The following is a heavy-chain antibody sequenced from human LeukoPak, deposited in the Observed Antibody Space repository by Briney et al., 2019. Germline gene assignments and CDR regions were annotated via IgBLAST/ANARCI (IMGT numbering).Heavy chain of an antibody. CDR2: IYPGDSDT. V-gene: IGHV5-51*01. D-gene: IGHD4-17*01. Sequence: GESLKISCKGFGYSFTSYWIAWVRQMPGKGLEWMGIIYPGDSDTRYSPSFQGQVTISGDNSISTAYLQWSSLKASDTAMYYCASSTVTTDTFDYWGQGTLVTVSS. J-gene: IGHJ4*02. CDR1: GYSFTSYW. CDR3: ASSTVTTDTFDY.